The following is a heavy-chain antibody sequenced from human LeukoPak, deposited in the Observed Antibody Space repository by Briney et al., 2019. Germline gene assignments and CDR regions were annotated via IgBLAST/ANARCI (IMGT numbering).Heavy chain of an antibody. CDR1: GFTFISYG. J-gene: IGHJ4*02. V-gene: IGHV3-30*02. CDR2: IRYDGSNE. Sequence: AGSLRLSCAASGFTFISYGTHWVCPPPDGGRGWVSFIRYDGSNEYYADSAKGRFTISRDNSKNTLYLQMNRMRPEDTAVYYCAKDFSVYYYDSRVLDYWGQATLVTVSS. D-gene: IGHD3-22*01. CDR3: AKDFSVYYYDSRVLDY.